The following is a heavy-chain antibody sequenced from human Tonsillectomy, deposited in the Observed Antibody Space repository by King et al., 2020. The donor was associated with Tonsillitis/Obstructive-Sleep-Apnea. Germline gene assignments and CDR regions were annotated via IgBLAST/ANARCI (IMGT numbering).Heavy chain of an antibody. CDR2: IKSKTDGGST. D-gene: IGHD3-10*01. CDR1: GFTFRNAW. CDR3: TTDRFAWVSY. J-gene: IGHJ4*02. V-gene: IGHV3-15*01. Sequence: VQLVESGGGLLKPGGSLRLSCAGSGFTFRNAWLSWCRQAPGKGLEWCGRIKSKTDGGSTDYGEPVKVRFTISRDDSKNTLYLQMNSMKTEDTAVYYCTTDRFAWVSYWGQGTLVTVSS.